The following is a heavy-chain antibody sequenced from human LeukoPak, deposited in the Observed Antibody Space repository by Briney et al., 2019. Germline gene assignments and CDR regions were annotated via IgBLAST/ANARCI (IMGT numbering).Heavy chain of an antibody. CDR1: GGSISSYY. CDR2: IYYSGST. J-gene: IGHJ5*02. V-gene: IGHV4-59*12. CDR3: ARGVLIVLEPGSISRACWFDP. Sequence: PSETLSLTCTVSGGSISSYYWSWIRQPPGKGLEWIGYIYYSGSTNYNPSLKSRVTISVDTSKNQFSLKLSSVTAADTAVYYCARGVLIVLEPGSISRACWFDPWGQGTLVTVSS. D-gene: IGHD3-3*01.